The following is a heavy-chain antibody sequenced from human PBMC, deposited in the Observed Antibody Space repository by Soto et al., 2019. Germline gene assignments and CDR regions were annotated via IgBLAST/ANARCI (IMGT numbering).Heavy chain of an antibody. D-gene: IGHD2-15*01. CDR2: IYYSGST. V-gene: IGHV4-59*08. CDR1: GGSISSYY. CDR3: ARQRYCSGGSCDHWFDP. J-gene: IGHJ5*02. Sequence: QVQLQESGPGLVKPSETLSLTCTVSGGSISSYYWSWIRQPPGKGLEWIGHIYYSGSTNYNPSLKGRVTISVDTSKNQFSLKLSSVTAADTAVYYCARQRYCSGGSCDHWFDPWGQGTLVTVSS.